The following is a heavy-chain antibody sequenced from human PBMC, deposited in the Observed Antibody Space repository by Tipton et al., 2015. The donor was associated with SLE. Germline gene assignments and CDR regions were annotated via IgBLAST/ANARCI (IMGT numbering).Heavy chain of an antibody. CDR3: ARDRDIVLEPVPIPPAFDI. CDR1: GGSFSGYY. CDR2: INPNGRT. D-gene: IGHD2-2*02. V-gene: IGHV4-34*01. J-gene: IGHJ3*02. Sequence: TLSLTCTVSGGSFSGYYWSWIRQPPEKGLEWIGEINPNGRTYYNPSLKSRVTVSADTSKNQFSLKLSSVTAADTAVYYCARDRDIVLEPVPIPPAFDIWGQGTMVTVSS.